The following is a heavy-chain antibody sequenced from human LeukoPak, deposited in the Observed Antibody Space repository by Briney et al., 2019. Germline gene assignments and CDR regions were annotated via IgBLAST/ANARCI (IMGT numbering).Heavy chain of an antibody. CDR3: ATWFQVAGTRLAEYFQH. Sequence: ASVKVSCKVSGYTLTELSMHWVRQAPGKGLEWMGGFDPEDGETIYAQKFQGRVTMTEDTSTDTAYMELSSLRSEDTAVYYCATWFQVAGTRLAEYFQHWGQGTLVTVSS. J-gene: IGHJ1*01. CDR2: FDPEDGET. V-gene: IGHV1-24*01. CDR1: GYTLTELS. D-gene: IGHD6-19*01.